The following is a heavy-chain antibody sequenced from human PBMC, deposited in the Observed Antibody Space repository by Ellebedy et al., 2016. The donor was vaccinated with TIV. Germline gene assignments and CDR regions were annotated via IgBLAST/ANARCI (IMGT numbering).Heavy chain of an antibody. Sequence: GGSLRLXXKASGFTFGEYAMHWVRQAPGKGLEWVSGITWNSATIGYADSVRGRFTISKDNAKNSLYLQMDSLRAEDTAFYYCAKDSRFESDIYSRFDPWGQGTLVTVSS. V-gene: IGHV3-9*01. CDR1: GFTFGEYA. J-gene: IGHJ5*02. D-gene: IGHD3-9*01. CDR3: AKDSRFESDIYSRFDP. CDR2: ITWNSATI.